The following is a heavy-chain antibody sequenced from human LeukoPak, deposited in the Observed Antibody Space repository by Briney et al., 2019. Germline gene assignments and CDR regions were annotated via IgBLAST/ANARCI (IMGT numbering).Heavy chain of an antibody. Sequence: PSETLSLTCTVSGGSISSYYWSWIRQPPGKGLEWIGYIYYSGSTNYNPSLKSRVTISVDTSKNQFSLKLSSVTAADTAVYYCARDPGYYGSGSYFNWFDPWGQGTLVTVSS. D-gene: IGHD3-10*01. V-gene: IGHV4-59*01. CDR1: GGSISSYY. CDR3: ARDPGYYGSGSYFNWFDP. J-gene: IGHJ5*02. CDR2: IYYSGST.